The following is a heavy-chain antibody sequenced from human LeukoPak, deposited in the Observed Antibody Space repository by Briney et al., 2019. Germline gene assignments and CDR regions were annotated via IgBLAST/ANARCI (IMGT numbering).Heavy chain of an antibody. V-gene: IGHV3-66*01. D-gene: IGHD3-22*01. CDR2: IYSGGST. Sequence: GGSLRLSCAASGFTVSSNYMSWVRQAPGKGLEWVSVIYSGGSTYYADSVKGRFTISRDNSKNTLYLQMNSLRAEDTAVYYCARAQEDSSGYPPYYYGMDVWGQGTTVTVSS. CDR1: GFTVSSNY. CDR3: ARAQEDSSGYPPYYYGMDV. J-gene: IGHJ6*02.